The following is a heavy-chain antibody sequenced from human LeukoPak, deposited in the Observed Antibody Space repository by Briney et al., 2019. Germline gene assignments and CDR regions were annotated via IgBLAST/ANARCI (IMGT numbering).Heavy chain of an antibody. J-gene: IGHJ4*02. CDR1: GYTFTSYG. CDR2: ISAYNGNT. Sequence: ASVKVSCKASGYTFTSYGISWVRQAPGQGLEWMGWISAYNGNTNYAQKLQGRVTMTTDTSTSTACMELRSLRSDDTAVYYCARDREDSSVDCWGQGTLVTVSS. D-gene: IGHD6-19*01. CDR3: ARDREDSSVDC. V-gene: IGHV1-18*01.